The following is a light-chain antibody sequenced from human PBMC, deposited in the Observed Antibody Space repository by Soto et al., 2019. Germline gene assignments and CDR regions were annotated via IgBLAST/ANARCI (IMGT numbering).Light chain of an antibody. J-gene: IGKJ4*01. Sequence: DVQMTQSPSSLSASVGDRVTITCRASQSINNWLAWYQQKPGKAPKFLIYDASTLETGVPSRFSSSACGTEFTLTISGLQPEDVASYYCQQYDTYPLTFGGGTRVELK. CDR2: DAS. V-gene: IGKV1-5*01. CDR1: QSINNW. CDR3: QQYDTYPLT.